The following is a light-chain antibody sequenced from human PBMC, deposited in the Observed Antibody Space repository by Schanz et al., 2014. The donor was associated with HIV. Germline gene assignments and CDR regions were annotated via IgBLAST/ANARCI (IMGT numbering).Light chain of an antibody. V-gene: IGLV2-8*01. CDR2: NVN. CDR3: TSSGGTNNFVI. J-gene: IGLJ2*01. CDR1: SSDVGADNS. Sequence: QSALTQPASVSGSPGQSITISCTGTSSDVGADNSVSWYQQHPGTVPKPMIYNVNTQPSRVPDRFSGSKSGNTASLTVSDLQAEDEADYYCTSSGGTNNFVIFGGGTKLTVL.